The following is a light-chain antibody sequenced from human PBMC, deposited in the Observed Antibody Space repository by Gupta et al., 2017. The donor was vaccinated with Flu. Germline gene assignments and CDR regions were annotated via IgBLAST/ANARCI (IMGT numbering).Light chain of an antibody. CDR3: TPHTSSSTYV. V-gene: IGLV2-18*02. J-gene: IGLJ1*01. CDR1: SSDVGRYNR. Sequence: QSALTQPPSVSGSPGQSVTISCTGTSSDVGRYNRVSWYQQSPGTVPKLMIYEVTNRPSGVPGRFSVSKSGNTASLTISGRQAEDAADYYCTPHTSSSTYVFGTGTKVTVL. CDR2: EVT.